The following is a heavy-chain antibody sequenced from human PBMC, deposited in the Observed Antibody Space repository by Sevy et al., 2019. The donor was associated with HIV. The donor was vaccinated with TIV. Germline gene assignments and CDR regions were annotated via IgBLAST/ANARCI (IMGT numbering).Heavy chain of an antibody. CDR1: GFTFSSYN. J-gene: IGHJ2*01. D-gene: IGHD6-13*01. CDR3: ARDFGPGIAAAPDL. Sequence: GGSLRLSCAASGFTFSSYNMNWVRQAPGKGLEWVSSISSSSTYIYYADSVQGRFTISGDNAKNSLFLQMNSLRAEDTAGYHCARDFGPGIAAAPDLWGRGTLVTVSS. V-gene: IGHV3-21*01. CDR2: ISSSSTYI.